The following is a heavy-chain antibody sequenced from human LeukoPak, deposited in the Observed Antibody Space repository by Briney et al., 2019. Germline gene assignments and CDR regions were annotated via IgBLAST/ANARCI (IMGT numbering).Heavy chain of an antibody. D-gene: IGHD1-1*01. J-gene: IGHJ4*02. CDR2: FCGSGSNT. Sequence: GGPLRLFCAASGFTFSNYAMIWAPQAPGRGRECVSVFCGSGSNTVYAGSVKGRFPISRYKSKNTLSREMNSLRAEDTAVYYCAKVVGTGTTPADYWGQGTLVTVSS. CDR3: AKVVGTGTTPADY. CDR1: GFTFSNYA. V-gene: IGHV3-23*01.